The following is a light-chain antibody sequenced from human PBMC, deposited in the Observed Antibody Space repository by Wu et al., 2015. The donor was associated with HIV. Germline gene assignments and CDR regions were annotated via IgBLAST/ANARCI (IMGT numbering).Light chain of an antibody. Sequence: EIVLTQSPGTLSLSPGERATLSCRASQSVSSTYLAWYQQKPGQPPRLLIYGGSRRATGIPGRFSGSGSGTDFSFTISRLEPEDFAVYYCHQYGRSPPFTFGPGTKVDIK. J-gene: IGKJ3*01. CDR1: QSVSSTY. CDR2: GGS. CDR3: HQYGRSPPFT. V-gene: IGKV3-20*01.